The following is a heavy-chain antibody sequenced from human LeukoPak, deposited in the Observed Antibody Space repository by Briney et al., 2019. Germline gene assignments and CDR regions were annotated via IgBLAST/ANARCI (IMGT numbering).Heavy chain of an antibody. CDR3: ARGRVYHDY. J-gene: IGHJ4*02. V-gene: IGHV4-59*01. CDR2: IYYSGST. Sequence: PSETLSLTCAVYGGSFSGYYWSWIRQPPGKGLEWIGYIYYSGSTNYNPSLKSRVTISVDTSKNQFSLKLSSVTAADTAVYYCARGRVYHDYWGQGTLVTVSS. CDR1: GGSFSGYY. D-gene: IGHD5/OR15-5a*01.